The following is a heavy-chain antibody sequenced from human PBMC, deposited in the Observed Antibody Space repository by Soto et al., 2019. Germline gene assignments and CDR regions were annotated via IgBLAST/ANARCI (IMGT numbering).Heavy chain of an antibody. Sequence: VQLVESGGGVVQPGRSLRLSCAASGFTFSDYAMHWVRQAPGKGLEWVAVVSHDGRNTHYADSVKGRFTISRDSSKNTVSLEMTSLRAEDTAFYYCARGGRQWLVTSDFNYWGQGALVTVSS. V-gene: IGHV3-30*03. CDR3: ARGGRQWLVTSDFNY. J-gene: IGHJ4*02. CDR2: VSHDGRNT. D-gene: IGHD6-19*01. CDR1: GFTFSDYA.